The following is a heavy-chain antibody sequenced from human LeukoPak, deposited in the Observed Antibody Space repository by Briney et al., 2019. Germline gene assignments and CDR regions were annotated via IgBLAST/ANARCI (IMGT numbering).Heavy chain of an antibody. Sequence: GASVKVSCKASGYTFTSYGISWVRQAPGQGLEWMGWISAYNGNTNYAQKLQGRVTMTTDTSTSTAYMELRSLRSDDTAVYYCARGPLNCYDSSGYSSYWYFDLWGRGTLVTVSS. D-gene: IGHD3-22*01. CDR2: ISAYNGNT. CDR3: ARGPLNCYDSSGYSSYWYFDL. J-gene: IGHJ2*01. CDR1: GYTFTSYG. V-gene: IGHV1-18*01.